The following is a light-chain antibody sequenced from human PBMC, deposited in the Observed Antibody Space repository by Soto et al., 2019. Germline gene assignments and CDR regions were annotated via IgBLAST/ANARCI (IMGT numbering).Light chain of an antibody. CDR2: WAS. CDR1: QSVLYSSNNRNY. CDR3: QQYYNVPHT. V-gene: IGKV4-1*01. Sequence: DIVMTQSPDSLAVSLGERATINCKSSQSVLYSSNNRNYLAWYQQKSGQPPKLLIYWASTRESGVPDRFSGSGSGTDFTLTISSLQAEDVAVYYCQQYYNVPHTFGQGTKLEI. J-gene: IGKJ2*01.